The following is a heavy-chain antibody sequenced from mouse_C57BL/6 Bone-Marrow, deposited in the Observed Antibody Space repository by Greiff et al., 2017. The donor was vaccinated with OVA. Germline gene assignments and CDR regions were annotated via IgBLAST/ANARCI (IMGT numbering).Heavy chain of an antibody. Sequence: EVHLVESGGGLVKPGGSLKLSCAASGFTFSDYGMHWVRQAPEKGLEWVAYISSVSSTIYYADTVKGRFTISRDSAKNTLFLQMTSLRSEDTAMYYCASNYYGSSWYFDVWGTGTTVTVAS. CDR3: ASNYYGSSWYFDV. CDR2: ISSVSSTI. J-gene: IGHJ1*03. CDR1: GFTFSDYG. D-gene: IGHD1-1*01. V-gene: IGHV5-17*01.